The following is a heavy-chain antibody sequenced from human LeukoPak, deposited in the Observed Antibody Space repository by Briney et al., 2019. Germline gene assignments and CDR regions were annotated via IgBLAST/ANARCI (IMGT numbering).Heavy chain of an antibody. CDR3: ARAIRSGDSSSWYEYRYYFDY. CDR2: IYYRGST. D-gene: IGHD6-13*01. CDR1: GGSITSSSYY. J-gene: IGHJ4*02. V-gene: IGHV4-39*07. Sequence: SETLSLTCTVSGGSITSSSYYWGWIRQPPGKGLEWIGSIYYRGSTYYNPSLKSRVTISLDTSKNQFSLKLSSVTAADTAVYYCARAIRSGDSSSWYEYRYYFDYWGQGTLVTVSS.